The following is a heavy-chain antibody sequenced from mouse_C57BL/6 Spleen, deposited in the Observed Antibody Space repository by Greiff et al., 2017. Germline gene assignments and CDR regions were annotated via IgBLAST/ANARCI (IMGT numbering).Heavy chain of an antibody. CDR3: ARDGYYDYDGYYAMDY. Sequence: EVKLMESEGGLVQPGSSMKLSCTASGFTFSDYYMAWVRQVPEKGLEWVANINYDGSSTYYLDSLKSRFIISRDNAKNILYLQMSSLKSEDTATYYCARDGYYDYDGYYAMDYWGQGTSVTVSS. J-gene: IGHJ4*01. D-gene: IGHD2-4*01. CDR1: GFTFSDYY. CDR2: INYDGSST. V-gene: IGHV5-16*01.